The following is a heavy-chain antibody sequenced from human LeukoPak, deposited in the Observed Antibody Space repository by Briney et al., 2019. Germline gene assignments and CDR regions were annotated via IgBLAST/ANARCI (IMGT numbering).Heavy chain of an antibody. V-gene: IGHV4-4*07. Sequence: SETLSLTRTVSGGSISSHYLSWIRQPAGKGLEWIGRICCSGTTNYNPSLKSRVTMSVDTSKNQLSLKLSSVTAADTAVYYCARGKDGYADFDCWGQGTLVTVSS. D-gene: IGHD5-24*01. CDR1: GGSISSHY. J-gene: IGHJ4*02. CDR3: ARGKDGYADFDC. CDR2: ICCSGTT.